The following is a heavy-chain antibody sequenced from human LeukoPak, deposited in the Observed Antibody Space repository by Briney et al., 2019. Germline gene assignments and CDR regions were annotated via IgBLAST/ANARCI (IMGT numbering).Heavy chain of an antibody. CDR3: ARFEYSSSNYFDY. Sequence: GGSLRLSCAASGFTFSSYSMNWVRQAPGKGLEWVSSISSSSSYIYYADSVKGRFTISRDNAKNSLYLQMNSLRAEDTAVYYCARFEYSSSNYFDYWGQGTLVTVSS. CDR1: GFTFSSYS. CDR2: ISSSSSYI. D-gene: IGHD6-6*01. V-gene: IGHV3-21*01. J-gene: IGHJ4*02.